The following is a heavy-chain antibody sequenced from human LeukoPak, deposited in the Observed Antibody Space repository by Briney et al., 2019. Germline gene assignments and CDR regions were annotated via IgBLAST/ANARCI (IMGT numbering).Heavy chain of an antibody. V-gene: IGHV3-23*01. J-gene: IGHJ4*02. Sequence: PGGSLRLYCAASGFTFSSYAMSWVRQAPGKGLEWVSAISGSGGSTYYADSVKGRFTISRDNSKNTLYLQMNSLRAEDTAVYYCAKDVRYFDWSPYYFDYWGQGTLVTVSS. CDR3: AKDVRYFDWSPYYFDY. CDR1: GFTFSSYA. D-gene: IGHD3-9*01. CDR2: ISGSGGST.